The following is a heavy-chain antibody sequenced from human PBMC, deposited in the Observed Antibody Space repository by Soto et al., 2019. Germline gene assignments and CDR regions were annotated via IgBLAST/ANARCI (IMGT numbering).Heavy chain of an antibody. Sequence: NPSETLSLTCTVSGGSISSGGYYWSWIRQHPGKGLEWIGYIYYSGSTYYNPSLKSRVTISVDTSKNQFSLKLSSVTAADTAVYYCARNQKFFSSGWYNPTAGGRETLVTVS. CDR2: IYYSGST. J-gene: IGHJ4*02. D-gene: IGHD6-19*01. CDR1: GGSISSGGYY. CDR3: ARNQKFFSSGWYNPTA. V-gene: IGHV4-31*03.